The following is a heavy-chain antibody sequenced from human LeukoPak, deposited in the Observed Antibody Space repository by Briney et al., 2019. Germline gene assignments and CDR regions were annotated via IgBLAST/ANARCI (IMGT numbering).Heavy chain of an antibody. Sequence: SVKVSCKASGGTFSSYAISWVRQAPGQGLEWMGGIIPIFGTANYAQKFQGRVTITADESTSTAYMELSSLRSEDTAVYYCASRGYSYGYSWFDPWGRGTLVTVSS. CDR3: ASRGYSYGYSWFDP. CDR1: GGTFSSYA. CDR2: IIPIFGTA. V-gene: IGHV1-69*13. D-gene: IGHD5-18*01. J-gene: IGHJ5*02.